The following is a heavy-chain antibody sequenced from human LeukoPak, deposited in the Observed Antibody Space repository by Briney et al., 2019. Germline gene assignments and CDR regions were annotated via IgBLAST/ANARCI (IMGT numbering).Heavy chain of an antibody. D-gene: IGHD3-10*01. Sequence: SGGSLRLSCAASGFTFSSYAMSWVRQAPGKGLEWVSAISGSGGSTYYADSVKGRFTISRDNSKNTLYLQMNSLRAEGTAVYYCAKDNDYYGSGSYYTYFDYWGQGTLVTVSS. CDR1: GFTFSSYA. V-gene: IGHV3-23*01. J-gene: IGHJ4*02. CDR2: ISGSGGST. CDR3: AKDNDYYGSGSYYTYFDY.